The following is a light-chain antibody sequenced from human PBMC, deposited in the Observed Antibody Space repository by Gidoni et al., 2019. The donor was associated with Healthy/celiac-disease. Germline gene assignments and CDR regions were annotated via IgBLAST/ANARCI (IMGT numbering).Light chain of an antibody. CDR2: LGS. CDR1: QSLLHSNGYNY. Sequence: DIVMTQSPLSLPVTPGEPASISCRSSQSLLHSNGYNYLDWYLQKPGQSPQLLIYLGSNRASGVPDRFSGSGSGTDFTLKISSLEAEDVGVYYCMQALQTPPTFGGGTKVEIK. CDR3: MQALQTPPT. V-gene: IGKV2-28*01. J-gene: IGKJ4*01.